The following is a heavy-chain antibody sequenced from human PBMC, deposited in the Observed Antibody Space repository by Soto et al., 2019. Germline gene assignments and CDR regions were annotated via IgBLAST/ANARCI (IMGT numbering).Heavy chain of an antibody. CDR3: ARVFDTYYFDA. CDR2: ILYDGSYK. J-gene: IGHJ4*02. Sequence: PGGSLRLSCAASGFTFSSFGMHWVRQAPGKGLEWVAVILYDGSYKYYADSVKGRFTISRDNAKNTLDLQMNSLRAEDTAVYYCARVFDTYYFDAWGQGNMVTVSS. CDR1: GFTFSSFG. V-gene: IGHV3-30*03. D-gene: IGHD3-9*01.